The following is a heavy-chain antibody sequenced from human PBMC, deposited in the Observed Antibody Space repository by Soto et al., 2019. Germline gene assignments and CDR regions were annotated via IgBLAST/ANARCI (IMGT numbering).Heavy chain of an antibody. Sequence: GGSLRLSCAASGFTFSSYAMSWVRQAPGKGLEWVSAISGSGGSTYYADSVKGRFTISRDNSKNTLYLQMNSLRAEDTAVYYCAKDPGSVSSGYYSYYFDYWGQGTLVTVSS. CDR1: GFTFSSYA. CDR2: ISGSGGST. CDR3: AKDPGSVSSGYYSYYFDY. J-gene: IGHJ4*02. V-gene: IGHV3-23*01. D-gene: IGHD3-22*01.